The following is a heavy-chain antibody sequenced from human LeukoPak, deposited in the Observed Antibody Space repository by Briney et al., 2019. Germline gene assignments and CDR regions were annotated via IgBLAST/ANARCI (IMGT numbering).Heavy chain of an antibody. J-gene: IGHJ4*02. CDR3: AKEGDILTGYYQFDY. Sequence: GRSLRLSCAASGFTFNNYAMDWVRQAPGKGLEWVAVISNDGNNQYYADSVKGRFTISRDNSKNTLYLQMNSLRAEDTAVYYCAKEGDILTGYYQFDYWGQGTLVTVSS. CDR1: GFTFNNYA. CDR2: ISNDGNNQ. V-gene: IGHV3-30*04. D-gene: IGHD3-9*01.